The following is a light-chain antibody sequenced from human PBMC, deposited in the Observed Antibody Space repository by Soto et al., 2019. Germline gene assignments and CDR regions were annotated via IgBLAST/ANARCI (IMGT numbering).Light chain of an antibody. CDR2: QAS. CDR1: QSISNW. V-gene: IGKV1-5*03. CDR3: QQYYSTPWT. Sequence: DIQVTQSPSTLSASVGDIVVITCRASQSISNWLAWYQQKPGRLPRLLIYQASTLESGVPSRFSGSGSGTDFTLTISSLQAEDVAVYYCQQYYSTPWTFGQGTKVDIK. J-gene: IGKJ1*01.